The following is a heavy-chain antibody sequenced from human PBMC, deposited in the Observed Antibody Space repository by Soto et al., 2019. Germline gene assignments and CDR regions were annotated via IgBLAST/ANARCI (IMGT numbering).Heavy chain of an antibody. CDR3: ARVREMATIEDYFDY. V-gene: IGHV3-30-3*01. D-gene: IGHD5-12*01. J-gene: IGHJ4*02. Sequence: QVQLVESGGGVVQPGRSLRLSCAASGFTFSSYAMHWVRQAPGKGLEWVAVISYDGSNKYYADSVKGRFTISRDNSKNTLYLQMNSLRAEDTAVYYCARVREMATIEDYFDYWGQGTLVTVSS. CDR2: ISYDGSNK. CDR1: GFTFSSYA.